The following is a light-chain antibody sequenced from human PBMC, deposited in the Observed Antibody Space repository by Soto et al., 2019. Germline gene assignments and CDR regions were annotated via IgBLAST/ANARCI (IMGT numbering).Light chain of an antibody. CDR3: QKYNSAPL. CDR2: AAS. Sequence: DIQMTQSPSSLSASVGDRVTITCRASQGISNYLAWYQQKPGKVPKLMIYAASTLQSGVPCRFSGSGSGTDFTLTISSLQPEDVATYYCQKYNSAPLFGPGTKVDIK. CDR1: QGISNY. J-gene: IGKJ3*01. V-gene: IGKV1-27*01.